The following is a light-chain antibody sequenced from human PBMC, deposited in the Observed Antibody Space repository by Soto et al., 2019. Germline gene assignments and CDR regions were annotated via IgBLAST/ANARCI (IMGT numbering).Light chain of an antibody. CDR1: QSLLYSSSNKNY. CDR2: WAS. J-gene: IGKJ2*01. Sequence: DIVMTQSPDSLAVSLGERATINCKSSQSLLYSSSNKNYLAWYQQKPGQPPKLLIYWASTRESGVPDRFSGSGSGTDFTLTSSILQAEDVAVYYCQRYYGGPPYTFGQGTKLEIK. V-gene: IGKV4-1*01. CDR3: QRYYGGPPYT.